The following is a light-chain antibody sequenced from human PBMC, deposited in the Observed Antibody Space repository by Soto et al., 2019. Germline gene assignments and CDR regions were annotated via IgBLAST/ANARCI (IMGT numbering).Light chain of an antibody. CDR1: HSVSSN. J-gene: IGKJ5*01. V-gene: IGKV3-15*01. CDR3: QQCDNWPLIT. CDR2: AAS. Sequence: EIVMTQSPATLSVSPGERATLSCRASHSVSSNLAWYQQKPGQAPRVLIYAASTRATGIPARFSGSGSGTAFTLTITSLQSEDFALYYCQQCDNWPLITFGQGTRLEIK.